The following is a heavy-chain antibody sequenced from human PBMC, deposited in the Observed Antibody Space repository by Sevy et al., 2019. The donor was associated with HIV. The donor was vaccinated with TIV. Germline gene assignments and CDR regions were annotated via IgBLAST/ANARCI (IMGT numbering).Heavy chain of an antibody. CDR2: ISYDGSNK. J-gene: IGHJ4*02. CDR3: AKGGGLPRGDPRGDPFDY. CDR1: GFTFSSYG. D-gene: IGHD2-21*02. V-gene: IGHV3-30*18. Sequence: GGSLRLSCAASGFTFSSYGMHWVRQAPGKGLEWVAVISYDGSNKYYADSVKGRFTISRDNSKNTLYLQMNSLRAEDTAVYYCAKGGGLPRGDPRGDPFDYWGQGTLVTVSS.